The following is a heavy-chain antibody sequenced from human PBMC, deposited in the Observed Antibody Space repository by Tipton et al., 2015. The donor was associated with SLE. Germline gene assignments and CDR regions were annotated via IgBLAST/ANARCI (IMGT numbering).Heavy chain of an antibody. V-gene: IGHV1-46*01. CDR3: ARDGGYCSGGSCYSHAFDI. CDR1: GYTFTSYG. Sequence: QVQLVQSGAEVKKPGASVKVSCKASGYTFTSYGISWVRQAPGQGLEWMGIINPSGGSTSYAQKFQGRVTMTRDTSTSTVYMELSSLRSEDTAVYYCARDGGYCSGGSCYSHAFDIWGQGTMVTVSS. CDR2: INPSGGST. J-gene: IGHJ3*02. D-gene: IGHD2-15*01.